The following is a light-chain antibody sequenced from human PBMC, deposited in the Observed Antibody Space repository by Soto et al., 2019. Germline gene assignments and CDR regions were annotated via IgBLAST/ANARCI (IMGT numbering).Light chain of an antibody. Sequence: DIQMTQSPSTLSASVGDRVTITCRASQSINSWLAWYQQKPGKAPQVLIYKASSLESGAPSRFSGSRSGTEFTLTISSLQPDDFATYYCEQYDSYPVAFGQGTKVEIK. CDR1: QSINSW. J-gene: IGKJ1*01. CDR2: KAS. V-gene: IGKV1-5*03. CDR3: EQYDSYPVA.